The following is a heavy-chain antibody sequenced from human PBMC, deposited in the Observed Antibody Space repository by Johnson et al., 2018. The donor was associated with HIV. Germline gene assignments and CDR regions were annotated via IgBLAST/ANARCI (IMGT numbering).Heavy chain of an antibody. V-gene: IGHV3-30*04. D-gene: IGHD3-9*01. CDR2: ISYDGSNK. CDR3: ARDSDVLPGYTGPEDAFDI. J-gene: IGHJ3*02. CDR1: GFSFSGSA. Sequence: QMQLVESGGGVVQPGRSLRLSCAASGFSFSGSAMHWVRQAPGKGLEWVAGISYDGSNKYYADSVKGRFTISRDNSKNTLYLQMSSLRTEDTAVYFCARDSDVLPGYTGPEDAFDIWGQGTLVTVSS.